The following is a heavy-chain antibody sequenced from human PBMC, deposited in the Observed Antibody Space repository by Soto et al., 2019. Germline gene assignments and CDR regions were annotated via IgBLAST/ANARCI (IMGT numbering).Heavy chain of an antibody. V-gene: IGHV3-74*01. CDR2: INSDGSST. CDR3: ARDRYCSSTSCYADAFDI. D-gene: IGHD2-2*01. CDR1: GFTFSSYW. Sequence: VQLVESGGDLVQPGGSLRLSCAASGFTFSSYWMHWVRQAPGKGLVWVSHINSDGSSTSYADSVKGRFTISRDNAKNTLYLQMNSLRAEDTAVYYCARDRYCSSTSCYADAFDIWGQGTMVTVSS. J-gene: IGHJ3*02.